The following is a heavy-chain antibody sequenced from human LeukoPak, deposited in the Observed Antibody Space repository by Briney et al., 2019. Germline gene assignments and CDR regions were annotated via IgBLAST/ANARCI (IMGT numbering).Heavy chain of an antibody. CDR1: GGSISSSSYY. CDR2: IYYSGST. D-gene: IGHD3-10*02. J-gene: IGHJ4*02. Sequence: PSETLSLTCTVSGGSISSSSYYWGWIRQPPGKGLEWIGSIYYSGSTYYNPSLKSRVTISVDTSKNQFSLKLSSVTAADTAVYYCARCLGSGSYYEYYFDYWGQGTLVTVSS. V-gene: IGHV4-39*01. CDR3: ARCLGSGSYYEYYFDY.